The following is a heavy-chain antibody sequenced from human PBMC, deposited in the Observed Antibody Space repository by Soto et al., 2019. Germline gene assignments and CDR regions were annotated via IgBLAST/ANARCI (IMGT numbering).Heavy chain of an antibody. CDR2: IVVGSGNT. V-gene: IGHV1-58*01. CDR3: AADPDYTYYDFRSGSFDP. J-gene: IGHJ5*02. D-gene: IGHD3-3*01. CDR1: GYTFTSSA. Sequence: SVKVSCKASGYTFTSSAVQWVRQARGQRLEWIGWIVVGSGNTNYAQKFQERVTITRDMSTSTAYMELSSLRSEDTAVYYCAADPDYTYYDFRSGSFDPWGQGTLVTVSS.